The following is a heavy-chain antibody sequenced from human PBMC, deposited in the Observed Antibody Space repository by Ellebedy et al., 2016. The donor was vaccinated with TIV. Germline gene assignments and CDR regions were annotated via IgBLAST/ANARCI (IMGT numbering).Heavy chain of an antibody. V-gene: IGHV3-11*06. CDR3: ATLYYYGSGNYFPYWYFDL. CDR2: ISKSHSYA. CDR1: GFSVSNYY. Sequence: GESLKISCAVSGFSVSNYYMTWIRQAPGKGLEWISYISKSHSYANYADSVRGRFTISRDNAKNSLYLQMHSLRVKDTAVYYCATLYYYGSGNYFPYWYFDLWGRGTLVTVSS. D-gene: IGHD3-10*01. J-gene: IGHJ2*01.